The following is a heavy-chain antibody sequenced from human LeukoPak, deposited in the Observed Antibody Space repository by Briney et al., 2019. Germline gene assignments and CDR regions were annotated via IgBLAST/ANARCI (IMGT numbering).Heavy chain of an antibody. V-gene: IGHV4-59*01. J-gene: IGHJ4*02. CDR3: ASSRSSSGWSLIDY. CDR2: IYYSGST. Sequence: SETLSLTCTVSGGSINSYYWSWIRQPPGKGLEWVGYIYYSGSTNYKPSLKRRVTISLDTSKNQFSLKGSSVTAADTAVYYCASSRSSSGWSLIDYWGQGALVTVSS. D-gene: IGHD6-19*01. CDR1: GGSINSYY.